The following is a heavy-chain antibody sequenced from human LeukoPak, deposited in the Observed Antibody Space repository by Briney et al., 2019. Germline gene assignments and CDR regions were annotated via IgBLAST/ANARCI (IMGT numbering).Heavy chain of an antibody. CDR2: INPNSGGT. Sequence: EASVKVSCKASGYVFTGYYMHWVRQAPGQGLEWMGWINPNSGGTNYAQKFQGRVTMTRDTSISTAYMELSRLRSDDTAVYYCARLPRIAAAGKPWFDPWGQGTLVTVSS. V-gene: IGHV1-2*02. CDR1: GYVFTGYY. CDR3: ARLPRIAAAGKPWFDP. J-gene: IGHJ5*02. D-gene: IGHD6-13*01.